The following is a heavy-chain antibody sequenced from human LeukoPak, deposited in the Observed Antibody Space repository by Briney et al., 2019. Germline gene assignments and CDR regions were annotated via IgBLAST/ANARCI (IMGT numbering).Heavy chain of an antibody. CDR1: GFTFSSYW. J-gene: IGHJ4*02. CDR3: TGSSWYEDLLDY. CDR2: IKQDGSER. Sequence: PAGGSLRLSCAASGFTFSSYWMSWVRQAPGKGLEWVANIKQDGSERYYVDSVKGRFTISRDNAKNSLYLQMNSLRAEDTAVYYCTGSSWYEDLLDYWGQGTLVTVSS. D-gene: IGHD6-13*01. V-gene: IGHV3-7*01.